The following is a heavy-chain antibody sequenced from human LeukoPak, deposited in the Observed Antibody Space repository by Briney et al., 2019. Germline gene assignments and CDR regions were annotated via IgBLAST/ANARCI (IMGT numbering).Heavy chain of an antibody. J-gene: IGHJ6*02. CDR1: GITVSKYW. CDR2: IHSDGSTT. CDR3: TRDANHYGGMDV. Sequence: GGSLRLSCAVSGITVSKYWMPWVREVPGKGVVWVSRIHSDGSTTDYADSVKGRFTITRDSAKNTLYLEMNSLRVEDTAVYYCTRDANHYGGMDVWGQGTTVTVSS. V-gene: IGHV3-74*01.